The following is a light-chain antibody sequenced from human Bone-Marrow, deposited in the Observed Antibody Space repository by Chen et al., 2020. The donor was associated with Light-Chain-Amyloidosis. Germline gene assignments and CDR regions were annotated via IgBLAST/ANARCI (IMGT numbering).Light chain of an antibody. CDR1: NIGSTS. Sequence: SYVLTQPSSVSLAPGKAATIACGGNNIGSTSVHWYQQTPGQAPLLSVYGDSDRPSGIPERLSGSNSGNTATLTISRVEAGDEADYYCQVWDRSSDRPVFGGGTKLTVL. V-gene: IGLV3-21*03. CDR3: QVWDRSSDRPV. J-gene: IGLJ3*02. CDR2: GDS.